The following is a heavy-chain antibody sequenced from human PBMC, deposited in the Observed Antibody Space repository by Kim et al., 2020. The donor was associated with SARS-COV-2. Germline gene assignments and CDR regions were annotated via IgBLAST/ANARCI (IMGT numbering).Heavy chain of an antibody. CDR3: ARESYSSGYYYTSYYYGMDV. CDR1: GGSISSGGYY. J-gene: IGHJ6*02. V-gene: IGHV4-31*03. Sequence: SETLSLTCTVSGGSISSGGYYWSWIRQHPGKGLEWIGYIYYSGSTYYNPSLKSRVTISVDTSKNQFSLKLSSVTAADTAVYYCARESYSSGYYYTSYYYGMDVWGQGTTVTVSS. D-gene: IGHD3-22*01. CDR2: IYYSGST.